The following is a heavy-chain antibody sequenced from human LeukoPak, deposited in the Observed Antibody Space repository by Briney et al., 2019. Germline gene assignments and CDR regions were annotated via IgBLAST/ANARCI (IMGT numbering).Heavy chain of an antibody. CDR3: ARGAAAAAWFDP. D-gene: IGHD6-13*01. Sequence: SETLSLTCTVSGGSISSYYWSWIRQPPGKGLEWIGYIYYSGSTNYNPSLKSRVTISVDTSKNQFSLKLSSVTAADTAVYYCARGAAAAAWFDPWGQGTQVTVSS. CDR1: GGSISSYY. J-gene: IGHJ5*02. V-gene: IGHV4-59*01. CDR2: IYYSGST.